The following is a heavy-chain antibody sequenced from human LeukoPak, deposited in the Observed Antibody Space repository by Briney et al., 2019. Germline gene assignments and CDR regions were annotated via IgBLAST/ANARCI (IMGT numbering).Heavy chain of an antibody. CDR2: ISSGSSTI. J-gene: IGHJ4*02. V-gene: IGHV3-48*04. Sequence: GSLRLSCAASGFTLSSSNMHWVRQAPGKGLEWVSYISSGSSTIYYAASVKGRFTISRGNAKSSLYLQMNSLSAEDTAVYYCARGSGYYYNYWGQGTLVTVSS. CDR1: GFTLSSSN. D-gene: IGHD3-22*01. CDR3: ARGSGYYYNY.